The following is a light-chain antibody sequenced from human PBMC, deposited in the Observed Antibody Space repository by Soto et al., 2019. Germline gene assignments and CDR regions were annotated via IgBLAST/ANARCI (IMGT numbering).Light chain of an antibody. V-gene: IGKV3-20*01. J-gene: IGKJ1*01. CDR2: GAS. Sequence: EIRLTQSPGTLSLSPGERATLSCRASQTVTSNFLAWYQQKPGQAPRLLIYGASSRISGIPERFSGSGSGTDFSLTLSRLEPEDFAVYYCQQYGTSPRFGQGTKVEI. CDR1: QTVTSNF. CDR3: QQYGTSPR.